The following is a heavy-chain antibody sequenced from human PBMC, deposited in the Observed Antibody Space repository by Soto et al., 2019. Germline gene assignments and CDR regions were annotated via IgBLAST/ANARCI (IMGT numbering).Heavy chain of an antibody. CDR1: GGSISSSSYY. V-gene: IGHV4-39*01. Sequence: SETLSLTCTVSGGSISSSSYYWGWIRQPPGKGLEWIGSIYYSGSTYYNPSLKSRVTISVDTSKNQFSLKLSSVTAADTAVYYCARSVPAAMDYYYYYGMDVWGQGTTVTVSS. J-gene: IGHJ6*02. CDR3: ARSVPAAMDYYYYYGMDV. CDR2: IYYSGST. D-gene: IGHD2-2*01.